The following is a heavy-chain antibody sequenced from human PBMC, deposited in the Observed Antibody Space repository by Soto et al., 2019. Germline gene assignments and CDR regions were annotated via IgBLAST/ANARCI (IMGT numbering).Heavy chain of an antibody. V-gene: IGHV3-21*01. Sequence: EVQLVESGGGLVKPGGSLRLSCAASGFTFSSYSMNWVRQAPGKGLEWVSSISSSSSYIYYADSVKGRFTISRDNAKNSLYLQMNSLRAEDTAVYYCARIQIGYDAFDIWGEGKMVTVSS. J-gene: IGHJ3*02. D-gene: IGHD2-15*01. CDR2: ISSSSSYI. CDR3: ARIQIGYDAFDI. CDR1: GFTFSSYS.